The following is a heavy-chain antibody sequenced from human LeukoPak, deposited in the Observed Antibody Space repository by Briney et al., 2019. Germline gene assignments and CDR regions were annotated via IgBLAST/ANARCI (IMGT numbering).Heavy chain of an antibody. V-gene: IGHV1-46*01. J-gene: IGHJ6*03. CDR3: ARDGVAAAGTDYYYYMDV. Sequence: GASVKVSCKASGYTFTSYYMHWVRQAPGQGLEWMGIINPSGGSTSYAQKSQGRVTMTRDMSTSTVYMELSSLRSEDTAVYYCARDGVAAAGTDYYYYMDVWGKGTTVTVSS. CDR2: INPSGGST. D-gene: IGHD6-13*01. CDR1: GYTFTSYY.